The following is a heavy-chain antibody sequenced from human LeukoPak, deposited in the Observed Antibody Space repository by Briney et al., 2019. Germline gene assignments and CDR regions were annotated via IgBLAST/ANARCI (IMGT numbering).Heavy chain of an antibody. CDR2: MYISGST. CDR1: GDSIRGFY. J-gene: IGHJ4*02. D-gene: IGHD7-27*01. CDR3: ARLDGETFAH. V-gene: IGHV4-4*07. Sequence: SETLSLTCTVSGDSIRGFYWSWVRQPAGQGLEYIGHMYISGSTTYNPSLNSRVTMSVDLAKNEVYLKLTSGTAAETAIYFCARLDGETFAHWGRGTLVLVSS.